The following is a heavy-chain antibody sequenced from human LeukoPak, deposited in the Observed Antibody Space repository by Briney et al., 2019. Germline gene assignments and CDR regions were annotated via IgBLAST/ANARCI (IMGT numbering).Heavy chain of an antibody. CDR2: ISYDGSNK. Sequence: GGSLRLSCAASGFTFSSYAMHWVRQAPGKGLEWVAVISYDGSNKYYADSVKGRFTISRDNSKNTLYLQMNSLRAEDTAVYYCARGRSDYGDYERGGTFDYWGQGTLVTVSS. J-gene: IGHJ4*02. CDR3: ARGRSDYGDYERGGTFDY. D-gene: IGHD4-17*01. CDR1: GFTFSSYA. V-gene: IGHV3-30*04.